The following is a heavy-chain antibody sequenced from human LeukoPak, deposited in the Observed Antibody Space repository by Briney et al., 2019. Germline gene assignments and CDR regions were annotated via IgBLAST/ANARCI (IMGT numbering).Heavy chain of an antibody. CDR2: VMHDGSKK. CDR3: ARDPYSGSYSDYYYYYMDV. D-gene: IGHD1-26*01. V-gene: IGHV3-33*08. Sequence: GGSLRLSCDASGFTFKTYGMHWVRQAPGKGLEWVAVVMHDGSKKFYADSVKGRFTISRDNSKNTLYLQMNSLRAEDTAVYYCARDPYSGSYSDYYYYYMDVWGKGTTVTVSS. CDR1: GFTFKTYG. J-gene: IGHJ6*03.